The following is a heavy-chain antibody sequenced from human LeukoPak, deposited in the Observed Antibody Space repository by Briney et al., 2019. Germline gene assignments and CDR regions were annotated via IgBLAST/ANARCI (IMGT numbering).Heavy chain of an antibody. V-gene: IGHV3-53*01. D-gene: IGHD3-22*01. Sequence: GGSLRLSCAASGFTVSSNYMSWVRQAPGKGLEWVSVIYSGGSTYYADSVKGRFTISRDNSKNTLYLQMNSLRAEDTAVYYCARDRQYYYDSSGYYGRDAFDIWGQGTMVTVSS. CDR3: ARDRQYYYDSSGYYGRDAFDI. CDR2: IYSGGST. CDR1: GFTVSSNY. J-gene: IGHJ3*02.